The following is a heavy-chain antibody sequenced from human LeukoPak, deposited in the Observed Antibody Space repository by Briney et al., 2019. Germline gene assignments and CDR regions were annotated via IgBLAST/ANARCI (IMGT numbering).Heavy chain of an antibody. CDR2: IYYSGST. J-gene: IGHJ6*02. CDR1: GGSISSYY. V-gene: IGHV4-59*12. CDR3: ARASDYGDYWGYYYYGMDV. D-gene: IGHD4-17*01. Sequence: SETLSLTCTVSGGSISSYYWSWIRQPPGKGLEWIGYIYYSGSTNYNPSLKSRVTISVDTSKNQFSLKLSSVTAADTAVYYCARASDYGDYWGYYYYGMDVWGQGTTVTVSS.